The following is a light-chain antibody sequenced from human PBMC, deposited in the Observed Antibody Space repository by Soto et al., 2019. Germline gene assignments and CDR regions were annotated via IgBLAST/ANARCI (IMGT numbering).Light chain of an antibody. CDR2: DVS. CDR1: SSDVGGYNY. J-gene: IGLJ2*01. Sequence: QSALTQPASVSGSPGQSITISCTGTSSDVGGYNYVSWYQQHPGKAPKLIIYDVSNRSSGVSNRFSGSKSGNTASLTISGLQAEDEADYYCSSYTSSNTGVFGGGTKLTVL. V-gene: IGLV2-14*01. CDR3: SSYTSSNTGV.